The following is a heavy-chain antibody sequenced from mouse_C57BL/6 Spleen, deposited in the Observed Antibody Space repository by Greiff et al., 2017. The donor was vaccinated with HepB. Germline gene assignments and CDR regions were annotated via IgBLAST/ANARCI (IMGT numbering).Heavy chain of an antibody. V-gene: IGHV1-82*01. CDR3: AIYLNTTAHYAMGD. J-gene: IGHJ4*01. Sequence: QVQLQQSGPELVKPGASVKISCKASGYAFSSSWMNWVKQRPGKGLEWIGRIYPGDGETNDNGKLKGKAILTADKSSSTVYMQLSSQTSEESAVYICAIYLNTTAHYAMGDWGQGASVTVSS. CDR1: GYAFSSSW. CDR2: IYPGDGET. D-gene: IGHD1-2*01.